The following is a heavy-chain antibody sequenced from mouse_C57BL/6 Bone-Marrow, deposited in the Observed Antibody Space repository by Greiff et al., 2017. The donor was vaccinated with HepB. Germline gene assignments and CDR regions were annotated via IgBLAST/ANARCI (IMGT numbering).Heavy chain of an antibody. CDR3: ARGLGKDY. J-gene: IGHJ2*01. CDR2: IDPANGNT. CDR1: GFNIKDTY. V-gene: IGHV14-3*02. Sequence: EVKLMESGAELVKPGASVKLSCSASGFNIKDTYMNWVKQRPEQGLEWIGRIDPANGNTKYDPKLQGKATITADTSSNTAYLHISSLTSEDTAVYYCARGLGKDYWGQGTTLTVSS. D-gene: IGHD4-1*01.